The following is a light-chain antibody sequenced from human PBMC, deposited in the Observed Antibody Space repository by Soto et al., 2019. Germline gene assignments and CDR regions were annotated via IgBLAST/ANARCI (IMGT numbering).Light chain of an antibody. V-gene: IGKV3D-11*01. CDR1: QAVNTR. Sequence: EIVLTQSPATLSSFPGDRVTLSCRASQAVNTRLAWYQHKPGQAPRLLIYLASNRAAGVPARFSGSGSGTDFNLTISNVEPEDLAVYYCHQRQSFPRTFGQGPTVDIQ. CDR2: LAS. J-gene: IGKJ1*01. CDR3: HQRQSFPRT.